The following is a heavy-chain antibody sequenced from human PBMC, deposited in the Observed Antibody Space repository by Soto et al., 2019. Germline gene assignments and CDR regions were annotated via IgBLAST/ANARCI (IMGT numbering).Heavy chain of an antibody. Sequence: EVQLVESGGGLVKPGGSLRLSFAASGFTFSSYTMNWVGQAPGKGLEWVSSISSSSSYIYYEDSVKGRFTISRDNAKNSLYLQMNSLRAEDTAVYYCARDARDWYFDLWGRGTLVTVSS. V-gene: IGHV3-21*01. J-gene: IGHJ2*01. CDR2: ISSSSSYI. CDR1: GFTFSSYT. D-gene: IGHD2-15*01. CDR3: ARDARDWYFDL.